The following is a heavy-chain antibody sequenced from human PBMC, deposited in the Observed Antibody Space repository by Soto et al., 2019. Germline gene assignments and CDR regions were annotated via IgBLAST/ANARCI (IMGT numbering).Heavy chain of an antibody. V-gene: IGHV1-2*04. D-gene: IGHD3-10*01. CDR2: INPNSGGT. CDR1: GYTFTGYY. J-gene: IGHJ3*02. Sequence: ASVKVSCKASGYTFTGYYMHWVRQAPGQGLEWMGWINPNSGGTNYAQKFQGWVTMTRDTSISTAYMELSRLRSDDTAVYYCARAPLWGANAFDIGGQGTMVTVS. CDR3: ARAPLWGANAFDI.